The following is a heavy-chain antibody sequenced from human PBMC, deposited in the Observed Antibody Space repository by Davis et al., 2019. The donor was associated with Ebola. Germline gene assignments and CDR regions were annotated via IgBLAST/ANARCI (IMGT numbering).Heavy chain of an antibody. CDR3: AEASGLGYWFDP. CDR1: GYTFTSYY. CDR2: INPSGGST. J-gene: IGHJ5*02. D-gene: IGHD1-26*01. Sequence: ASVKVSCKASGYTFTSYYMHWVRQAPGQGLGWMGIINPSGGSTSYAQKFQGRVTMTRDTSTSTVYMELSSLRSEDTAVYYCAEASGLGYWFDPWGQGTLVTVSS. V-gene: IGHV1-46*01.